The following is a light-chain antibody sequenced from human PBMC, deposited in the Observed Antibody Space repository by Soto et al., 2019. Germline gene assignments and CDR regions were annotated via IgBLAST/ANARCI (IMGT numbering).Light chain of an antibody. V-gene: IGKV3-15*01. J-gene: IGKJ4*01. CDR1: QSLNNN. CDR3: QHHHNWLLT. Sequence: EIVMTQSPATLSVSPGERVTLSCRASQSLNNNLAWYQQKPGQAPRLLIYGASTRATGIPARFSGSGSGTEFTLTISILQSEDFAVFYCQHHHNWLLTFGGGTKVEIK. CDR2: GAS.